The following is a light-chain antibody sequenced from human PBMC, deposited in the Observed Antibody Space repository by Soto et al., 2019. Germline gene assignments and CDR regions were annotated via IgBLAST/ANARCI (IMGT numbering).Light chain of an antibody. J-gene: IGKJ4*01. Sequence: EIVMTQSPATLSVSPGERVTLSCRASQSVYSNLAWYQQKPGQAPRLLIHGSFTRATGIPARFSGSGSGTEFTLTISRLHSEDFAVYYCQQFNRWPLTFGGGTKVEIK. V-gene: IGKV3-15*01. CDR3: QQFNRWPLT. CDR1: QSVYSN. CDR2: GSF.